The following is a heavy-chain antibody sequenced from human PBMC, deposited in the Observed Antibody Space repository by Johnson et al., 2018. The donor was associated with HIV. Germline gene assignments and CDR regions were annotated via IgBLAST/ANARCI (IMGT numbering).Heavy chain of an antibody. CDR3: AKGLGRAAAGTRNAFDI. CDR2: IRYDGTNK. J-gene: IGHJ3*02. CDR1: AFSFSSYD. V-gene: IGHV3-30*02. Sequence: QVQLVESGGGVVQPGRSLRLSCTSAFSFSSYDMHWVRQAPGKGLEWVAFIRYDGTNKHFADSVTGRFTISRDNSKNTLYLQMNSLRAEDTAVYYCAKGLGRAAAGTRNAFDIWGQGTMVTVSS. D-gene: IGHD6-13*01.